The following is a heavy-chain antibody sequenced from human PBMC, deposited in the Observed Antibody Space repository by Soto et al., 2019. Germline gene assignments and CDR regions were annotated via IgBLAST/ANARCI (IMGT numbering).Heavy chain of an antibody. J-gene: IGHJ6*02. CDR3: ARAHGNYYYGMDV. V-gene: IGHV4-4*02. CDR2: IYHSGST. D-gene: IGHD4-17*01. CDR1: GGSISSSNW. Sequence: NPSETLSLTCAVSGGSISSSNWWSWVRQPPGKGLEWIGEIYHSGSTNYNPSLKSRVTISVDKSKNQFSLKLSSVTAADTAVYYCARAHGNYYYGMDVWGQGTTVTVSS.